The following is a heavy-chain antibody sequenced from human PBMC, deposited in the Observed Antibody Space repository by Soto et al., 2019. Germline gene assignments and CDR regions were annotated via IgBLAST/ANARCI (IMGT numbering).Heavy chain of an antibody. D-gene: IGHD3-10*01. CDR3: ARDLRDYYGSGRSPFDY. CDR2: ISAYNGNT. CDR1: GYTFTSYG. J-gene: IGHJ4*02. Sequence: QVQLVQSGAEVKKPGASVKVSCKASGYTFTSYGISWVRQAPGQGLEWMGWISAYNGNTNYAQKLQGRVTMTTDTSTSTAYRELRSLRSDDTAVYYCARDLRDYYGSGRSPFDYWGQGTLVTVSS. V-gene: IGHV1-18*01.